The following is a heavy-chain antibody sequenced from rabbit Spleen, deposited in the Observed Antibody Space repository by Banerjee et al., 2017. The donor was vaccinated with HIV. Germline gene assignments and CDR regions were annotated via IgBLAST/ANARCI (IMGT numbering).Heavy chain of an antibody. CDR3: ATYVDYDGDFNL. D-gene: IGHD2-1*01. Sequence: QEHLVESGGGLVQPGGSLKLSCKASGFDFSSYGMSWVRQAPGKGLEWIGYIDPLFGNTYYANWVNGRFSISRENTQNTLYLQLSSLTAADTATYFCATYVDYDGDFNLWGPGTLVTVS. J-gene: IGHJ4*01. CDR1: GFDFSSYG. V-gene: IGHV1S47*01. CDR2: IDPLFGNT.